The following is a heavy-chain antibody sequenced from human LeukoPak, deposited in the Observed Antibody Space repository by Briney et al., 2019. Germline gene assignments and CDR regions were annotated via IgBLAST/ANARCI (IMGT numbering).Heavy chain of an antibody. CDR1: GGSISSYY. J-gene: IGHJ5*02. Sequence: PSETLSLTCTVSGGSISSYYWSWIRQPPGKGLEWIGYIYYSGSTYYNPSLKSRVTISVDTSKNQFSLKVSSVTAADTAVYYCARAQIAVAGRANWFDPWGQGTLVTVSS. CDR2: IYYSGST. D-gene: IGHD6-19*01. CDR3: ARAQIAVAGRANWFDP. V-gene: IGHV4-59*12.